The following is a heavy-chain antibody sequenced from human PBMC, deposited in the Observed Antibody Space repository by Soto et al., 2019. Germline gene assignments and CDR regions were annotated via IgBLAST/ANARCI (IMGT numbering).Heavy chain of an antibody. V-gene: IGHV1-18*04. CDR2: INPNNDNS. CDR1: GYTFTSHG. J-gene: IGHJ3*01. Sequence: QVELVQSGGEVKKPGASVKVSCKASGYTFTSHGISWVRQAPGQGLEWVGWINPNNDNSVSAQKFPDRVTLTSDTSTNTVYMESRSLTSDDTAFYYCGRGLDDRADDAFDVWGEGTAVSLSA. CDR3: GRGLDDRADDAFDV. D-gene: IGHD3-16*01.